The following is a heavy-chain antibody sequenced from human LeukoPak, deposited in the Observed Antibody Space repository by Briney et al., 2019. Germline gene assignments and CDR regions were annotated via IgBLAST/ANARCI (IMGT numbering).Heavy chain of an antibody. Sequence: PSETLSLTCTVSGGSISSSSYYWGWIRQPPGKGLEWIGNIYYSGSTYSNPSLKSRVTISVDKSKNQFSLKLSSVTAADTAVYYCARGERWEPFDYWGQGTLVTVSS. CDR3: ARGERWEPFDY. J-gene: IGHJ4*02. V-gene: IGHV4-39*07. CDR1: GGSISSSSYY. CDR2: IYYSGST. D-gene: IGHD1-26*01.